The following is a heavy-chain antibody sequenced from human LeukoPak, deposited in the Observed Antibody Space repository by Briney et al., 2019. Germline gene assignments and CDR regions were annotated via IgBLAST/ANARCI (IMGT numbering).Heavy chain of an antibody. V-gene: IGHV3-23*01. J-gene: IGHJ2*01. CDR2: IRSDDIRT. CDR1: GFTFTNYA. D-gene: IGHD2-21*01. Sequence: GGSLRLSCAASGFTFTNYAVAWVRQAPGQGLEWVSVIRSDDIRTNCADSVKGRFTISRDNSKNILFLQMNSLRAEDTAVYYCTVILNWYFDLWGRGTMVTVSS. CDR3: TVILNWYFDL.